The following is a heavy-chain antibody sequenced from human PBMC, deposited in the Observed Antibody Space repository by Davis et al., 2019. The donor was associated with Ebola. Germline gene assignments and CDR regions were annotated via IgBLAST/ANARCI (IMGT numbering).Heavy chain of an antibody. J-gene: IGHJ5*02. V-gene: IGHV4-59*12. CDR3: AREGPYKDTILYVVHNWFDP. D-gene: IGHD2/OR15-2a*01. Sequence: SETLSLTCSVSGASISSYYWSWIRQPPGKGLEWIGYIYYSGSTNYNPPLKSRVTISVDTSKNQFSLKLSSVTAADTAVYYCAREGPYKDTILYVVHNWFDPWGQGTLVTVSS. CDR1: GASISSYY. CDR2: IYYSGST.